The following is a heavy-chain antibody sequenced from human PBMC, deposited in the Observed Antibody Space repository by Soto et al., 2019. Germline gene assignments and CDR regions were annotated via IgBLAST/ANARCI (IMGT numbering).Heavy chain of an antibody. CDR2: IYYSGST. J-gene: IGHJ6*02. D-gene: IGHD3-10*01. Sequence: NPSETLSLTCTVSGGSISSSSYFWGWIRQPPGKGLEWIGSIYYSGSTYYNPSLKSRVTVSVDTSKNQFSLKLSSVTAADTAVYYCARVSGIYYYGMDVWGQGTTVTVSS. CDR3: ARVSGIYYYGMDV. V-gene: IGHV4-39*07. CDR1: GGSISSSSYF.